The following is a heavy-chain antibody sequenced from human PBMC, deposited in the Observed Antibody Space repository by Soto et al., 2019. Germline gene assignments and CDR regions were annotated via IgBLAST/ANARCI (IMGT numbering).Heavy chain of an antibody. CDR3: AKNGVGKGFDY. CDR1: GDSLSSRHW. Sequence: QVQLQESGPGLVEPSGTLSLICAVSGDSLSSRHWWSWVRQAPGEGLQWSGECYHSGFTNYNPSLKGRVSISADTSKNQFSLEVNSVTAADTAIYFCAKNGVGKGFDYWGQGILVTVSS. CDR2: CYHSGFT. V-gene: IGHV4-4*02. J-gene: IGHJ4*02. D-gene: IGHD3-10*01.